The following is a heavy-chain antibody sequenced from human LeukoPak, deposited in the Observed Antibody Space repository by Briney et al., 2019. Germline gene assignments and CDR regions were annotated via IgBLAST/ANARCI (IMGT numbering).Heavy chain of an antibody. D-gene: IGHD3-9*01. CDR3: ATDAHYDILTGYYRY. CDR1: GYTLTELS. CDR2: FDPEDGET. J-gene: IGHJ4*02. V-gene: IGHV1-24*01. Sequence: ASVKVSCKVSGYTLTELSMHWVRQAPGKGLEWMGGFDPEDGETIYAQKFQGRVTMTEDTSTDTAYMELSGLRSEDTAVYYCATDAHYDILTGYYRYWGQGTLVTVSS.